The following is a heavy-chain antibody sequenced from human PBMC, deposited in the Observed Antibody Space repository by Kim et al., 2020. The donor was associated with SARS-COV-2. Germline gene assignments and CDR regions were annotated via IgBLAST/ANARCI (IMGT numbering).Heavy chain of an antibody. CDR1: GYTFTSYY. V-gene: IGHV1-46*01. CDR2: INPSGGST. Sequence: ASVKVSCKASGYTFTSYYMHWVRHAPGQGLEWMGIINPSGGSTSYAQKFQGRVTMTRDTSTSTVYMELSSLRSEDTAVYYCARDVTGTTRDEDGGNYWGQGTLVTVSS. D-gene: IGHD1-7*01. CDR3: ARDVTGTTRDEDGGNY. J-gene: IGHJ4*02.